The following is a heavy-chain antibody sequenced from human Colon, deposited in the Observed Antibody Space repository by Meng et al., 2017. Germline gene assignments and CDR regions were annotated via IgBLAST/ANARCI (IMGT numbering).Heavy chain of an antibody. V-gene: IGHV3-11*01. CDR2: ISTTGSIA. D-gene: IGHD3-22*01. J-gene: IGHJ4*02. Sequence: QVKLVESGVGWVKPGGSLGLSCAASGFIFSDYYMAWIRQTPGKGLEWVSYISTTGSIAYYADSVKGRFTISRDNAKNSVYLQMNSLRAEDTAVYYCATTGSRSSGSWGQGTLVTVSS. CDR3: ATTGSRSSGS. CDR1: GFIFSDYY.